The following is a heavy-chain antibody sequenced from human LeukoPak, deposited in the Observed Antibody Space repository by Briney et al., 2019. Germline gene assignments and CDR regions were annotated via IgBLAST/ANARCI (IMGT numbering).Heavy chain of an antibody. J-gene: IGHJ4*02. V-gene: IGHV2-5*01. CDR1: GFSLSTSGVG. CDR2: IYWNDDK. D-gene: IGHD3-22*01. Sequence: ESGPTLVNPTQTLTLTCTFSGFSLSTSGVGVGWIRQPPGKALEWLALIYWNDDKRYSPSLKSRLTITKDPSKNQVVLKMTNMDPVDTATYYCAHSGEGPPYYYDSSGYFDYWGQGTLVTVSS. CDR3: AHSGEGPPYYYDSSGYFDY.